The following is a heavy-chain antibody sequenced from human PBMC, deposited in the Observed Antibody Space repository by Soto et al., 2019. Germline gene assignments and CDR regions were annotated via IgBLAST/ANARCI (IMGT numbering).Heavy chain of an antibody. CDR1: GGTFSSYA. CDR2: IIPIFGTA. V-gene: IGHV1-69*01. D-gene: IGHD2-2*01. CDR3: ARGPPRDCSSTSCYVGGTT. Sequence: QVQLVQSGAEVKKPGSSVKVSCKASGGTFSSYAISWVRQAPGQGLEWMGGIIPIFGTANYAQKFQGRVTITADESTSTAYMELSSLRSDDTAVYYCARGPPRDCSSTSCYVGGTTWGQGTLVTVSS. J-gene: IGHJ5*02.